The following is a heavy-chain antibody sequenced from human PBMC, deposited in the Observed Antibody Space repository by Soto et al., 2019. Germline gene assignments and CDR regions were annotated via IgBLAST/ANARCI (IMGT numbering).Heavy chain of an antibody. CDR2: IIPIFGTA. CDR1: GGTFSSYA. Sequence: QVQLVQSGAEVKKPGSSVKVSCKASGGTFSSYAISWVRQAPGQGLEWMGGIIPIFGTANYAQKFQGRVTIAADESTSTAYMELSSLRSEDTAVYYCARGPVAYCGGDCYGGRAFDIWGQGTMVTVSS. V-gene: IGHV1-69*12. J-gene: IGHJ3*02. D-gene: IGHD2-21*02. CDR3: ARGPVAYCGGDCYGGRAFDI.